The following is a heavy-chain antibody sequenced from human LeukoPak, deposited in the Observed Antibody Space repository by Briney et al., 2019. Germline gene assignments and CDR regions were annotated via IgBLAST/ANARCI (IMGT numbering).Heavy chain of an antibody. CDR3: AKAWELLFADDAFDI. D-gene: IGHD1-26*01. J-gene: IGHJ3*02. Sequence: PGGSLRLSCAASGFTVSNKYMTWVRQAPGKGLEWVSAISGSGGSTYYADSVKGRFTISRDNSKNTLYLQMNSLRAEDTAVYYCAKAWELLFADDAFDIWGQGTMVTVSS. CDR1: GFTVSNKY. CDR2: ISGSGGST. V-gene: IGHV3-23*01.